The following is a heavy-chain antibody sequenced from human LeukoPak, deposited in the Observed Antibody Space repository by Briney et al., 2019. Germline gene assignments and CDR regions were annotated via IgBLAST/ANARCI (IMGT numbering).Heavy chain of an antibody. J-gene: IGHJ4*02. CDR3: ARSVGELSYLDY. D-gene: IGHD3-10*01. Sequence: GGSLRLSCAASGFTFSSYAMHWVRQAPGKGLEWVAVISYDGSNKYYADSVKGRFTISRDNSKNTLYLQMNSLRAEDTAAYYCARSVGELSYLDYWGQGTLVTVSS. CDR2: ISYDGSNK. V-gene: IGHV3-30-3*01. CDR1: GFTFSSYA.